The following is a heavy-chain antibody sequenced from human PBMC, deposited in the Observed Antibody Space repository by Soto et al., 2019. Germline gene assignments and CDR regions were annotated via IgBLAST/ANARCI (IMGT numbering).Heavy chain of an antibody. J-gene: IGHJ4*02. Sequence: VKVSCKASGGTFSSYAISWVRQAPGQGLEWMGGIIPIFGTANYAQKFQGRVTITADESTSTAYMELSSLRSEDTAVYYCGRGIDDSSGYPIDYWGQGTLVTVSS. D-gene: IGHD3-22*01. V-gene: IGHV1-69*13. CDR3: GRGIDDSSGYPIDY. CDR1: GGTFSSYA. CDR2: IIPIFGTA.